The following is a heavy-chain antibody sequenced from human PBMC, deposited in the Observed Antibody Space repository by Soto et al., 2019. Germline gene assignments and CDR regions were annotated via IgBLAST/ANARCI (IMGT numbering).Heavy chain of an antibody. J-gene: IGHJ6*02. V-gene: IGHV3-30-3*01. CDR2: MSHDGSNS. CDR3: ARPGSGYFVLTGRYFYYFHTMDV. Sequence: PGGSLRLSCAASGFIFNTYAMHWVRQAPGKGLEWVAVMSHDGSNSDYADSVKGRFTISRDNSKNTLFLQMNSLRTEDTAVYYCARPGSGYFVLTGRYFYYFHTMDVWGQGTPVTVSS. D-gene: IGHD3-10*02. CDR1: GFIFNTYA.